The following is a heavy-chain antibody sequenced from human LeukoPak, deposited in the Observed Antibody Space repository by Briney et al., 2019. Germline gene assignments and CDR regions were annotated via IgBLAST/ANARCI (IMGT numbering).Heavy chain of an antibody. CDR3: ARYHYYGSGSYLGFDP. CDR1: GYTFTSYG. D-gene: IGHD3-10*01. CDR2: MNPNSGNT. V-gene: IGHV1-8*03. J-gene: IGHJ5*02. Sequence: ASVKVSCKASGYTFTSYGISWVRQATGQGLEWMGWMNPNSGNTGYAQKFQGRVTITRNTSISTAYMELSSLRSEDTAVYYCARYHYYGSGSYLGFDPWGQGTLVTVSS.